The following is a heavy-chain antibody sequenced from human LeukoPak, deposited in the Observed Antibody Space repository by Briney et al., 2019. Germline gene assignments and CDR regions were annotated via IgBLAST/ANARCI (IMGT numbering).Heavy chain of an antibody. CDR3: ARGWSSTTGGGYYYYCYMDV. CDR2: INHSGST. V-gene: IGHV4-34*01. CDR1: GGSFSGYY. Sequence: SETLSLTCTVYGGSFSGYYWSWIRQPPGKGLEWIGEINHSGSTNYNPSLKSRVTISVDTSKNQFSLKLSSVTAADTAVYYCARGWSSTTGGGYYYYCYMDVWGKGTTVTVSS. D-gene: IGHD2-2*01. J-gene: IGHJ6*03.